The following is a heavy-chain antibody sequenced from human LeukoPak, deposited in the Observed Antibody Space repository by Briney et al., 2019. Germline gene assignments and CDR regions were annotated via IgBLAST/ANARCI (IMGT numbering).Heavy chain of an antibody. J-gene: IGHJ6*03. CDR2: IKTKTDGGTT. V-gene: IGHV3-15*01. CDR3: SKSGSYLIENYYFYYYIDV. Sequence: AGGSLRLSCAASGFTFSGYWMSWVRQAPGKVLEWVGRIKTKTDGGTTDYAAPVKGRFTISRDDSKNTPYLQMNSLKTEDTAVYYCSKSGSYLIENYYFYYYIDVWGKGTTVTVSS. CDR1: GFTFSGYW. D-gene: IGHD1-26*01.